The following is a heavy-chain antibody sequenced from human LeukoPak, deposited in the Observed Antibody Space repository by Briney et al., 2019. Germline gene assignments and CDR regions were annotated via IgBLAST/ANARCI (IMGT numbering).Heavy chain of an antibody. CDR1: GFTFSRLW. D-gene: IGHD2-21*01. CDR3: AKEGDYYPAEGQDY. J-gene: IGHJ4*02. CDR2: ISGSGGST. Sequence: GGSLRLSCAASGFTFSRLWMSWVRQAPGKGLEWVSAISGSGGSTYYADSVKGRFTISRDNSKNTLYLQMNSLRAEDTAVYYCAKEGDYYPAEGQDYWGQGTLVTVSS. V-gene: IGHV3-23*01.